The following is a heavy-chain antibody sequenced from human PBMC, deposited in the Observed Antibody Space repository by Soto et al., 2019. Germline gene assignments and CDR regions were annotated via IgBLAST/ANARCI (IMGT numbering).Heavy chain of an antibody. CDR3: ARAHCYAMDV. J-gene: IGHJ6*02. Sequence: GGSLRLSCTASTLSFSTSGMHWVRQAPGKGLECVAVIWDDGSRKYYADFVKGRFTISRDNSKNTLYLQMNSLRAEDTAVYFCARAHCYAMDVWGQGPTVTVSS. V-gene: IGHV3-33*01. CDR1: TLSFSTSG. CDR2: IWDDGSRK.